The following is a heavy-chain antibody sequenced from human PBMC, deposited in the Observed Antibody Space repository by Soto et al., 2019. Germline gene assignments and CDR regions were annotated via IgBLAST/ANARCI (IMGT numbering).Heavy chain of an antibody. CDR2: INPSGGST. CDR3: ARGMAVGATILYFHY. V-gene: IGHV1-46*01. CDR1: GYTFTSYY. J-gene: IGHJ4*02. D-gene: IGHD1-26*01. Sequence: ASVKVSCKASGYTFTSYYMHWVRQAPGQGLEWMGIINPSGGSTSYAQKFQGRVTMTRDTSTSTVYMELSSLRSEDTAVYYCARGMAVGATILYFHYWGQGTLVTVSS.